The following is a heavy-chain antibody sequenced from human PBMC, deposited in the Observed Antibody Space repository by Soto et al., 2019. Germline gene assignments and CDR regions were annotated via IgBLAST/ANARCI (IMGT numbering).Heavy chain of an antibody. CDR2: IIPIFGTA. CDR1: GGTFSSYA. CDR3: ARKKFSGYVNWFDP. V-gene: IGHV1-69*13. J-gene: IGHJ5*02. Sequence: SVKVSFKACGGTFSSYAISWLRQAPGQGLEWMGGIIPIFGTANYAQKFQGRVTITADESTSTAYMELSSLRSEDTAVYYCARKKFSGYVNWFDPWGQGTLVTVSS. D-gene: IGHD5-12*01.